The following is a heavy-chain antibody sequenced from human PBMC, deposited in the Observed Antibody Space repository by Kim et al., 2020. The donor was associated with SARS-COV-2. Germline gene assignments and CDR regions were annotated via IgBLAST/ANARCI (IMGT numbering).Heavy chain of an antibody. D-gene: IGHD3-22*01. CDR2: ISYDGSNK. V-gene: IGHV3-30*18. J-gene: IGHJ4*02. CDR3: AKSFGELWLECIDDSSGYPDX. CDR1: GFTFSSYG. Sequence: GGSLRLSCAASGFTFSSYGMHWVRQAPGKGLEWVAVISYDGSNKYYADSVKGRFTISRDNSKNTLYLQMNSLRAEDTAVYYCAKSFGELWLECIDDSSGYPDXXGQGTLVTVSS.